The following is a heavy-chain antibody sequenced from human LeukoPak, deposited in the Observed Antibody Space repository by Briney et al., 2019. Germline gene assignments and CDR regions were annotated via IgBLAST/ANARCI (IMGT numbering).Heavy chain of an antibody. CDR1: GFTFSGYW. CDR2: IRQDDSEK. D-gene: IGHD4-23*01. CDR3: AADRKVGTWDPRFNY. J-gene: IGHJ4*02. V-gene: IGHV3-7*01. Sequence: GGSLRLSCSASGFTFSGYWMMWVRQAPGKGLGWVVNIRQDDSEKNYVDSVKGRVTISRDNAKFALCLYMNSLRAERTAIYYCAADRKVGTWDPRFNYWGQGTLVTVSS.